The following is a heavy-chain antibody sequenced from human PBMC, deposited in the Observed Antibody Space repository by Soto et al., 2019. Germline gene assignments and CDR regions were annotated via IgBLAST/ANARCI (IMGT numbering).Heavy chain of an antibody. D-gene: IGHD3-3*01. J-gene: IGHJ4*02. CDR3: AMSDFWSGYYTDY. Sequence: QVQLQESGPGLVKPSQTLSLTCTVSGGSISSGDYHWSWIRQPPGKGLEWIGFVYYSGNTYYNPSLKSRVTISVDTSRNQFSLKLSSVTAADTAVYYCAMSDFWSGYYTDYWGQGTLVTVSS. V-gene: IGHV4-30-4*08. CDR1: GGSISSGDYH. CDR2: VYYSGNT.